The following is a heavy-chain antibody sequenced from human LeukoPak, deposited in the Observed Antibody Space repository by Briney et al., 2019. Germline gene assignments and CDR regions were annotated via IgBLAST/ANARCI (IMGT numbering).Heavy chain of an antibody. CDR2: ISYDGSNK. V-gene: IGHV3-30*04. CDR3: VKEAYYGWGSSPTFYFDY. CDR1: GFTFSSYA. D-gene: IGHD3-10*01. Sequence: GRSLRLSCAASGFTFSSYAMHWVRQAPGKGLKWVAVISYDGSNKYYADSVKGRFTISRDNSRNTVFLQMNRLRPEDTAVYYCVKEAYYGWGSSPTFYFDYWGQGTRVTVSS. J-gene: IGHJ4*02.